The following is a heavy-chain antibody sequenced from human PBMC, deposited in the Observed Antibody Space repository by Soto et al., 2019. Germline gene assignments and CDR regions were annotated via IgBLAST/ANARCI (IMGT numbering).Heavy chain of an antibody. J-gene: IGHJ4*02. V-gene: IGHV1-18*01. Sequence: VQLVQSGAEVKKPGASVKVSCKASGYTFSNFGISWVRLAPGQGLEWMGWITAYNGNTHYAQNFQGRVTMTTDTSTSTAYMDLSSLRSDDTAIYYCARFGRGFSSAFDFDYWGQGTLVTVSS. D-gene: IGHD5-18*01. CDR2: ITAYNGNT. CDR1: GYTFSNFG. CDR3: ARFGRGFSSAFDFDY.